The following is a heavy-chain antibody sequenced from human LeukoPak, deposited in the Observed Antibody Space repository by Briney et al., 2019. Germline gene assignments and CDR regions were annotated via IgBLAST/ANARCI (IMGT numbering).Heavy chain of an antibody. Sequence: GGSLRLSCAASGFTFDYSDMTWVRQAPEKGLEWVSTINTGDITFYANSVKGRFTISRDNSKNALFLQMNTLRAEDTAIYYCVKGGFTYYDDWGQGTLVTVSS. V-gene: IGHV3-23*01. D-gene: IGHD3-22*01. CDR2: INTGDIT. CDR1: GFTFDYSD. J-gene: IGHJ4*02. CDR3: VKGGFTYYDD.